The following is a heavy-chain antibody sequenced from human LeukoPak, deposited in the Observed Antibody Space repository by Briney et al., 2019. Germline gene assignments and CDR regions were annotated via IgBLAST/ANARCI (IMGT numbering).Heavy chain of an antibody. V-gene: IGHV1-46*01. Sequence: ASVKVSCKASGYTFTIYYMHWVRQAPGQGLEWMGIINPSGGSTSYVQKFQGRVTMTRDTSTSTVYMELSSLRSEDTAVYYCAREGSLLWFGELSRWFDPWGQGTLVTVSS. CDR3: AREGSLLWFGELSRWFDP. CDR2: INPSGGST. J-gene: IGHJ5*02. CDR1: GYTFTIYY. D-gene: IGHD3-10*01.